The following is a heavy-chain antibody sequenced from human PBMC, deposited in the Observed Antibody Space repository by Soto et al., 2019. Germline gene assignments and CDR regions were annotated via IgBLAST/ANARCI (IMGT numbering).Heavy chain of an antibody. CDR2: ILYDGSNK. J-gene: IGHJ6*02. Sequence: GGSLRLSCAASGFTFSSYAMHWVRQAPGKGLEWVAVILYDGSNKYYADSVKGRFTISRDNSKNTLYLQMNSLRAEDTAVYYCARDLLYGSGSYYSPYYYYYGMDVWGQGTTVTVSS. D-gene: IGHD3-10*01. CDR3: ARDLLYGSGSYYSPYYYYYGMDV. CDR1: GFTFSSYA. V-gene: IGHV3-30-3*01.